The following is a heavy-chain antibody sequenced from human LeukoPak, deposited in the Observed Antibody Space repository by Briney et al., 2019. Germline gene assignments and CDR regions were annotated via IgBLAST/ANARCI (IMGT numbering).Heavy chain of an antibody. D-gene: IGHD3-10*01. Sequence: SETLSLTCTVSGGSISSSSYYWGWIRQPPGKGLEWIGSIYYSGSTYYNPSLKSRVTISVDTSKNQFSLKLSSVTAADTAVYYCASPYYGSGSYYPTLEDYWGQGTLVTVSS. CDR3: ASPYYGSGSYYPTLEDY. J-gene: IGHJ4*02. V-gene: IGHV4-39*01. CDR1: GGSISSSSYY. CDR2: IYYSGST.